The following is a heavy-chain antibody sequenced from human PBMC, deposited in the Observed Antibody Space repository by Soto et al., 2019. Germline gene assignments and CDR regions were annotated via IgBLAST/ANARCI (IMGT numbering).Heavy chain of an antibody. V-gene: IGHV3-30*18. J-gene: IGHJ6*03. CDR3: AKDRGGQNYYYMAV. CDR2: ISYDGSNK. CDR1: GFTFSSYG. Sequence: GGSLRLSCAASGFTFSSYGMHWVRQAPGKGLEWVAVISYDGSNKYYADSVKGRFTISRDNSKNTLYLQMNSLRAEDTAVYYCAKDRGGQNYYYMAVWGKGTTVTVSS.